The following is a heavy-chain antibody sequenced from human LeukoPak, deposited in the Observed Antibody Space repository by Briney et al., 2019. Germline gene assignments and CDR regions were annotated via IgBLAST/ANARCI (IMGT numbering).Heavy chain of an antibody. CDR3: ARDQTSYYFDY. CDR1: GYTFINYD. J-gene: IGHJ4*02. V-gene: IGHV1-46*01. CDR2: INPSGGST. Sequence: ASVKVSCKASGYTFINYDINWVRQATGQGLEWMGIINPSGGSTSCAQKFQGRVTMTRDTSTSTVYMELSSLRSEDTAMYYCARDQTSYYFDYWGQGTLVTVSS.